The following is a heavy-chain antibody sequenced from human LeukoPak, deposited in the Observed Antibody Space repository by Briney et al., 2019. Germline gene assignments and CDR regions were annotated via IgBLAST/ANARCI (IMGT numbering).Heavy chain of an antibody. CDR3: AGGYCSSTSCYSLDY. CDR2: IYTSGST. D-gene: IGHD2-2*01. Sequence: SETLSLTCSVSGGSISSYYWSWIRQPAGKGLEWIGRIYTSGSTNFNPSLKSRLSISVDTSKNQFSLKLSSVTAADTAVYYCAGGYCSSTSCYSLDYWGQGTLVTVSS. CDR1: GGSISSYY. V-gene: IGHV4-4*07. J-gene: IGHJ4*02.